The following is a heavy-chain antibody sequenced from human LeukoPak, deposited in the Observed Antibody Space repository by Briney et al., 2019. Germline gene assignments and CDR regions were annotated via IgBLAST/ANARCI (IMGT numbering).Heavy chain of an antibody. D-gene: IGHD2-2*01. J-gene: IGHJ6*03. CDR1: GFAFSSSW. V-gene: IGHV3-7*01. Sequence: GGSLRLSCAASGFAFSSSWMSWVRQAPGKGLEWVANIKQDGSETYYVDSLKGRFTVSRDNAKNSVYLQMNNLRAEDTAVYYCARRAPGYCIATSCPDTYYYYYYMDVWGKGTTVTVSS. CDR3: ARRAPGYCIATSCPDTYYYYYYMDV. CDR2: IKQDGSET.